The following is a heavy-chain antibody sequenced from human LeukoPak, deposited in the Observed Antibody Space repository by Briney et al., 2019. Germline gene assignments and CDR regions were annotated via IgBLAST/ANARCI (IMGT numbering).Heavy chain of an antibody. V-gene: IGHV3-74*01. D-gene: IGHD2-2*02. CDR3: ARGREYQLLYNWFDP. CDR1: GFTFSSYW. J-gene: IGHJ5*02. CDR2: INSDGSST. Sequence: RSGGSLRLSCVGSGFTFSSYWMHWVRQAPGKGLVWVSRINSDGSSTSYADSVKGRFTISRDNAKNTLYLQMNSLRAEDTAVYYCARGREYQLLYNWFDPWGQGTLVTVSS.